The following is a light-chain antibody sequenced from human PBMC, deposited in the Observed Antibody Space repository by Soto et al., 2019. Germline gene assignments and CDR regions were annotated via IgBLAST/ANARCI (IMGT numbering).Light chain of an antibody. CDR3: QQSYLNTLT. J-gene: IGKJ4*01. Sequence: DIQMTQSPSSLSASVGDSITITCRASQSISTYLTWYQQKPGIAPKLLIYAASTLQSGVPSRFSGSGSGTDFTLSISSMQTVDLATYYCQQSYLNTLTFGGGTRVENK. CDR2: AAS. CDR1: QSISTY. V-gene: IGKV1-39*01.